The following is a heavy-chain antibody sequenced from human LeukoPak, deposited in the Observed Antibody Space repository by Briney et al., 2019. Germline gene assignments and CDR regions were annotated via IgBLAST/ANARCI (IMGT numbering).Heavy chain of an antibody. CDR3: ARGYPGGVAWYFDY. CDR2: IIPILGIA. CDR1: GGTFSSYA. V-gene: IGHV1-69*04. Sequence: SVKVSCKASGGTFSSYAISWVRQAPGQGLEWMGRIIPILGIANYAQKFQGRVTITADKSTSTAYMELSSLRSEDTAVYYCARGYPGGVAWYFDYWGQGTLVTVSS. J-gene: IGHJ4*02. D-gene: IGHD1-26*01.